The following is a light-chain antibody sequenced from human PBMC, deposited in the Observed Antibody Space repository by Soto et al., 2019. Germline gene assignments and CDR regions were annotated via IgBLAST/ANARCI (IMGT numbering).Light chain of an antibody. J-gene: IGKJ1*01. CDR1: QSVLYSSNNKNY. Sequence: DIVMTQSPDSLAVSLGERATINCKSSQSVLYSSNNKNYLAWYQQKPGQPPKLLIYWASTRESGGPDRFSGSGSGTDFSLTISSLQAEEVAVYYCQQYFLPWTFGQGTKVEIK. V-gene: IGKV4-1*01. CDR2: WAS. CDR3: QQYFLPWT.